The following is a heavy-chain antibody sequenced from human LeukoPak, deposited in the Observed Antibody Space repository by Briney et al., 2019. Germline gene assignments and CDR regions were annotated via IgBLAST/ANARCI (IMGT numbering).Heavy chain of an antibody. CDR1: GGSISSGGYS. Sequence: PSETLSLTCAVSGGSISSGGYSWSWIRQPPGKGLEWIGYIYYSGSTYYNPSLKSRVTISVDTSKNQFSLKLSSVTAADTAVYYCARDLMGIAYRGAFYYWGQGTLVTVSS. CDR3: ARDLMGIAYRGAFYY. V-gene: IGHV4-30-4*07. J-gene: IGHJ4*02. CDR2: IYYSGST. D-gene: IGHD6-13*01.